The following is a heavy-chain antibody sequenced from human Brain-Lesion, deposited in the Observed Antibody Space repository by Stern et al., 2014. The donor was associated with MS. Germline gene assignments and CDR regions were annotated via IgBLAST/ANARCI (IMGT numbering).Heavy chain of an antibody. CDR1: GYTFTGYY. J-gene: IGHJ4*02. CDR2: INPKSGGP. Sequence: VQLEESGAEVKKPGASVKVSCKASGYTFTGYYMHWVRQAPGQGLEWMGWINPKSGGPNYAQKFQGRVTLTRDTPLNTHYMDLSRLRSDDTAVYYCATYCYDSASYNDFWGQGTLVTVSS. D-gene: IGHD3-22*01. CDR3: ATYCYDSASYNDF. V-gene: IGHV1-2*02.